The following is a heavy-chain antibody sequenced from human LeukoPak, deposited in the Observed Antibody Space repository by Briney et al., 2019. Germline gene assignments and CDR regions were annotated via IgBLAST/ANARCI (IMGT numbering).Heavy chain of an antibody. CDR1: GFTFSRCA. V-gene: IGHV3-66*01. Sequence: GGSLRLSCAASGFTFSRCAMSWVRQTPGKGLEWVSVIYSGGSTYYADSVKGRFTISRDNSKNTLYLQMNSLRAEDTAVYYCARASRGDSTYYGMDVWGQGTTVTVSS. J-gene: IGHJ6*02. CDR3: ARASRGDSTYYGMDV. CDR2: IYSGGST. D-gene: IGHD4-17*01.